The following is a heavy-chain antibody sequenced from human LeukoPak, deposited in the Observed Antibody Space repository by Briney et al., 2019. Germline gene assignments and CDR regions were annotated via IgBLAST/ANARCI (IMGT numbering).Heavy chain of an antibody. CDR1: GFTLSNYW. CDR3: ATGYCTSTTCYRSRFDY. Sequence: GGSLRLSCAASGFTLSNYWMSWVRQAPGKGLEWVANIKPDGSEKYYVDSVKGRFTISRDNAKNSLYLQINSLRAEDTAVFYCATGYCTSTTCYRSRFDYWGQGTLVTVSS. J-gene: IGHJ4*02. V-gene: IGHV3-7*01. D-gene: IGHD2-2*01. CDR2: IKPDGSEK.